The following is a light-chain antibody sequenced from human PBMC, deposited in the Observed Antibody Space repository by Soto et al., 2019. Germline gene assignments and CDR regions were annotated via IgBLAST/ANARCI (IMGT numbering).Light chain of an antibody. CDR3: QESETSAT. J-gene: IGKJ1*01. CDR2: GAS. Sequence: EIVLTQSPGTLSLSVGERATLSCRASQSINSGYLAWYQHKPGQAPTVLIYGASNRATGIPDRFSGSGSGTDFTLTISRLEPEEFAVYYCQESETSATFGQGTKVDIK. CDR1: QSINSGY. V-gene: IGKV3-20*01.